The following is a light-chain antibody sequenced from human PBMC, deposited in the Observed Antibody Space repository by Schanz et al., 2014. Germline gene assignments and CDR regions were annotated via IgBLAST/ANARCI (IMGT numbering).Light chain of an antibody. J-gene: IGKJ1*01. CDR1: QRISHW. V-gene: IGKV1-5*01. Sequence: DIQMTQSPSSLSASVGDRVTLTCRASQRISHWLAWYQQKPGKAPNLLIYAASTLQSGVPSRFSGSGSGTEFTRTIDSLQPDDFATYYCQHAWTFGQGTKVEVK. CDR3: QHAWT. CDR2: AAS.